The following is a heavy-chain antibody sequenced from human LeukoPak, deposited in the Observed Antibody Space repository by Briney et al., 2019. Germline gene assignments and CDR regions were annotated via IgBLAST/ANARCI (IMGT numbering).Heavy chain of an antibody. CDR1: GFTFSNYW. J-gene: IGHJ3*02. CDR3: ARGWGAFDI. D-gene: IGHD7-27*01. CDR2: IKQDGSEK. Sequence: PGGSLRLSCAASGFTFSNYWMSWVRQAPGKGLEWVANIKQDGSEKYYVDSVKGRFTISRDNAKNSLHLQMNSLRAEDTAVYYCARGWGAFDIWGQGTMVTVSS. V-gene: IGHV3-7*01.